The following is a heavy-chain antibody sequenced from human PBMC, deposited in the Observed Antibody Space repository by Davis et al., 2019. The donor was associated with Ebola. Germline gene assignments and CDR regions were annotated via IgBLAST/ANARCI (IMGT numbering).Heavy chain of an antibody. Sequence: PSETLSLTCAVYGESFSGYYWSWIRQPPGKGLEWIGEINHSGSTNYNPSLKSRVTISVDTSKNQFSLKLSSVTAADTAVYYCARVVYSSGWYEDYWGQGTLVTVSS. CDR3: ARVVYSSGWYEDY. V-gene: IGHV4-34*01. CDR1: GESFSGYY. J-gene: IGHJ4*02. CDR2: INHSGST. D-gene: IGHD6-19*01.